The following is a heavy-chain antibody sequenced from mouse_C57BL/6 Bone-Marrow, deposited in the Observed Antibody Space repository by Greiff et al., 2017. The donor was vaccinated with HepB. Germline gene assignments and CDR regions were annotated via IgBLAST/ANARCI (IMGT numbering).Heavy chain of an antibody. V-gene: IGHV5-6*01. Sequence: EVKLQESGGDLVKPGGSLKLSCAASGFTFSSYGMSWVRQTPDKRLEWVATISSGGSYTYYPDSVKGRFTISRDNAKNTLYLQMSSLKSEDTAMYYCARHETGTFAYWGQGTLVTVSA. D-gene: IGHD4-1*01. CDR2: ISSGGSYT. CDR3: ARHETGTFAY. CDR1: GFTFSSYG. J-gene: IGHJ3*01.